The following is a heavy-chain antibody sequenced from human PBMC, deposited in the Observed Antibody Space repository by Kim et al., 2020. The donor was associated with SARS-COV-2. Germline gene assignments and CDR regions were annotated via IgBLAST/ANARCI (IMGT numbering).Heavy chain of an antibody. D-gene: IGHD3-10*01. Sequence: GGSLRLSCVASGFTFNDYAMHWLRQSPGKGLEWVSGISWNGGVIGYGDSVGGRFTISRDNTKNSLYLQMDSLRPEDTALYYCAKEGTGFGTWFDPWGQGT. CDR3: AKEGTGFGTWFDP. CDR2: ISWNGGVI. V-gene: IGHV3-9*01. J-gene: IGHJ5*02. CDR1: GFTFNDYA.